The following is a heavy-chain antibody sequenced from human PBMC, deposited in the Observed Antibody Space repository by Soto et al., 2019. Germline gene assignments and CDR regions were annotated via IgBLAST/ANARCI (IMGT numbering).Heavy chain of an antibody. D-gene: IGHD1-1*01. CDR3: ARDLWVEPELYYYGMDV. CDR2: IYDSGSS. CDR1: GASISSGDYF. Sequence: SETLSLTCTVSGASISSGDYFWSWIRQSPGKGLQWIGYIYDSGSSYYNPSLKSRVTMSVDTSKNQFSLRLTSVTAADTAVYYCARDLWVEPELYYYGMDVWGQGTPVTVSS. J-gene: IGHJ6*02. V-gene: IGHV4-30-4*01.